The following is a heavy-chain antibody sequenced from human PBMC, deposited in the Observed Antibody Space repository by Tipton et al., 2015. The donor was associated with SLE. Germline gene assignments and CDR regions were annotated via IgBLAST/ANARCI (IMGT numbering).Heavy chain of an antibody. CDR2: INSDESSR. Sequence: TLSLTCAASGFTFSSYWMHWVRQAPGKGLVWVSRINSDESSRSYADSVKGRFTISRDNAKNTLYLQMNSLRAEDTAVYYCARDRTTAYYYYFYMDVWGKGTTVTVSS. CDR3: ARDRTTAYYYYFYMDV. CDR1: GFTFSSYW. D-gene: IGHD1/OR15-1a*01. V-gene: IGHV3-74*01. J-gene: IGHJ6*03.